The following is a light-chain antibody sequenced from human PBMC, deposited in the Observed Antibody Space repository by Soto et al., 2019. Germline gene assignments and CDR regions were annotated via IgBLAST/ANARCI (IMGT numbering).Light chain of an antibody. J-gene: IGKJ1*01. CDR2: DTS. Sequence: EIVLTQSPATLSSSPGERATLSCRASQTVSSKLAWYQHKPGQAPRLLIYDTSNRATGIPARFSGSGSGTDFTLTISSLEPEDVAVYYCHQRKSWPRTFGQGTKVESK. CDR1: QTVSSK. V-gene: IGKV3-11*01. CDR3: HQRKSWPRT.